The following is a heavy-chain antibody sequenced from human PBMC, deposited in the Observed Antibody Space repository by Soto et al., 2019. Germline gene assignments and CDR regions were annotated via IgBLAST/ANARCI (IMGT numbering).Heavy chain of an antibody. Sequence: GASVKVSCKASGYTFTSYGISWVRQAPGQGLEWTGRISAYNGNTNYAQKLQGRVTMTTDTSTSTAYMELRSLRSDDTAVYYCAINGIVGATGNFDYWGQGTLVTVSS. CDR3: AINGIVGATGNFDY. V-gene: IGHV1-18*01. D-gene: IGHD1-26*01. CDR2: ISAYNGNT. CDR1: GYTFTSYG. J-gene: IGHJ4*02.